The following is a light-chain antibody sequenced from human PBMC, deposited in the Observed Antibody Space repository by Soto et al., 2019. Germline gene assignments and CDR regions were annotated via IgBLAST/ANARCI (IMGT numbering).Light chain of an antibody. CDR2: DVS. CDR1: TSDVGRYNY. J-gene: IGLJ1*01. V-gene: IGLV2-14*03. CDR3: NSFTTSSIFV. Sequence: QSALTQPASVSGSPGQSISISCTGTTSDVGRYNYVSWYQQHPGKAPKLMIYDVSYRPSWVSNRFSGSKSGITASLTISGPQAEDGADYYGNSFTTSSIFVSETGTKAPAL.